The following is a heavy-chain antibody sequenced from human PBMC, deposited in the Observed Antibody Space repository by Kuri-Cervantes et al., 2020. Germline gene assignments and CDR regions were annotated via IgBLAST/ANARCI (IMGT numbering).Heavy chain of an antibody. V-gene: IGHV4-59*01. CDR3: ASDSGSYYQFYFDY. J-gene: IGHJ4*02. D-gene: IGHD1-26*01. CDR1: SGSISSYY. CDR2: IYYSGST. Sequence: SETLSLTCTVSSGSISSYYWSWIRQPPGKGLEWIGYIYYSGSTNYNPSLKSRVTISVDTSKNQFSLKLSSVTAADTAVYYCASDSGSYYQFYFDYWGQGTLVTVSS.